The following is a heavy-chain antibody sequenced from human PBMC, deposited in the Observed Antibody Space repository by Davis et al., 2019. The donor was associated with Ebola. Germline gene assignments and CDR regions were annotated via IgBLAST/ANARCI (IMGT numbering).Heavy chain of an antibody. D-gene: IGHD2-2*01. J-gene: IGHJ6*02. CDR1: GGSISSYY. CDR2: IYYSGST. Sequence: MPSETLSLTCTVSGGSISSYYWSWIRQPPGKGLEWIGYIYYSGSTNYNPSLKSRVTISVDTSKNQFSLKLSSLTAADTAVYYCARGGIVVVPAAIIDYYYYYGMDVWGQGTTVTVSS. V-gene: IGHV4-59*01. CDR3: ARGGIVVVPAAIIDYYYYYGMDV.